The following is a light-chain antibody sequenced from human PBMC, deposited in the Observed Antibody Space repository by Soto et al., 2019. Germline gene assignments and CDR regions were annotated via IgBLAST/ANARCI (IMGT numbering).Light chain of an antibody. CDR3: FSHRRGDSHV. CDR1: SRDVGGYNY. V-gene: IGLV2-14*01. CDR2: GVT. Sequence: QSVLTQPASVSWSPGQSITISCTGTSRDVGGYNYVSWYQQYPGKAPKLMIYGVTNRPSGVSNRFSGSKTGNTASLTISGLQAEDEAYYYCFSHRRGDSHVFGTGTKVTV. J-gene: IGLJ1*01.